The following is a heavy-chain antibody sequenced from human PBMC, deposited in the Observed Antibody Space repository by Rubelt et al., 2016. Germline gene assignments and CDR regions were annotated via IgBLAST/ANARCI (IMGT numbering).Heavy chain of an antibody. Sequence: QVQLVQSGAEVKKPGASVKVSCKASGYTFTSYGISWVRQAPGQGLEWMGWISAYNGNTNIALKVKGSVTMTTDTSTRTAYMERRCLRSDATAVYYCARVLVPAAFDYWGQGTLVTVSS. J-gene: IGHJ4*02. CDR3: ARVLVPAAFDY. CDR2: ISAYNGNT. D-gene: IGHD2-2*01. CDR1: GYTFTSYG. V-gene: IGHV1-18*01.